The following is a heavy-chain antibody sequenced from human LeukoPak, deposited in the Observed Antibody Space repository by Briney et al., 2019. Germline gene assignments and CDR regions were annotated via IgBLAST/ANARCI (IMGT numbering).Heavy chain of an antibody. V-gene: IGHV3-23*01. CDR2: LSGGGGNK. J-gene: IGHJ3*02. CDR3: AKGHGAFDI. CDR1: GFTFSAYA. Sequence: PGGSLRLSCAASGFTFSAYAMGWVGQAQGMGREGVSVLSGGGGNKSYTDPVKGRFTISRDNSKNTLYLQMNSLRAEDTAVYYCAKGHGAFDIWGQGTMVTVSS.